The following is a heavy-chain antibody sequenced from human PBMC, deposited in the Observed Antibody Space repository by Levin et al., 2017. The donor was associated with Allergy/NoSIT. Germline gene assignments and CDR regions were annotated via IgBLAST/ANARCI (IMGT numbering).Heavy chain of an antibody. CDR2: IDDSERT. CDR1: GGSFSGYH. J-gene: IGHJ3*02. CDR3: ARGPTVRTGAVVVAAIRGALDI. V-gene: IGHV4-34*01. Sequence: PSETLSLTCAVYGGSFSGYHWSWIRQPPGKGLEWIGEIDDSERTNYNPSLKSRVTILADTSKSQFSLKLNSVTAADTAMYFCARGPTVRTGAVVVAAIRGALDIWGHGTMVTVSS. D-gene: IGHD2-15*01.